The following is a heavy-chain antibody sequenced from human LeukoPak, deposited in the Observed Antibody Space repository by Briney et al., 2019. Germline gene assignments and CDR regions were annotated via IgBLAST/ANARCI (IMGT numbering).Heavy chain of an antibody. CDR3: ARAPVRGAVAGVDY. CDR2: VTYDGNNQ. J-gene: IGHJ4*02. Sequence: GRSLRLSCAASGFTFNNYAMHWVRQAPGKGLEWVAVVTYDGNNQYYADSVKGRLTVSRDNSRNTVNLQMNSLRGEDTAVYYCARAPVRGAVAGVDYWGQGTLVTVSS. CDR1: GFTFNNYA. V-gene: IGHV3-30*04. D-gene: IGHD6-19*01.